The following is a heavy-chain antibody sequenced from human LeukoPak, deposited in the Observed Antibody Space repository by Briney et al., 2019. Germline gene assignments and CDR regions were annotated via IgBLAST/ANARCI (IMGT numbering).Heavy chain of an antibody. CDR1: GFTVSTNY. D-gene: IGHD1-26*01. Sequence: PGGSLRLSCAASGFTVSTNYMSWVRQAPGQGLDCVSVIYISGTTYYADSVKGRLTISRDHSRNTLFLQMNSLRAEDTAVYYCARQLHSGSSSYYFDYWGQGALVTVSS. V-gene: IGHV3-53*01. J-gene: IGHJ4*02. CDR2: IYISGTT. CDR3: ARQLHSGSSSYYFDY.